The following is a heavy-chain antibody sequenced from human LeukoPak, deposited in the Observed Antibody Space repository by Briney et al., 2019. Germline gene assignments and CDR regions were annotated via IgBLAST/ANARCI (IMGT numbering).Heavy chain of an antibody. J-gene: IGHJ6*02. CDR3: ASCRRRWYGLDV. CDR2: INHSGST. CDR1: GFTFSSYA. V-gene: IGHV4-34*01. Sequence: PGGSLRLSCAASGFTFSSYAMSWIRQPPGKGLEWIGEINHSGSTNYNPSLKSRVTISVDTSKNQFSLKLSSVTAADTAVYYCASCRRRWYGLDVWGQGTTVTVSS.